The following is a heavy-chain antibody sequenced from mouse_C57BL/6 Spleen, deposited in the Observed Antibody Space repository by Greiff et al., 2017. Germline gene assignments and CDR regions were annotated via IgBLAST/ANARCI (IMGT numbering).Heavy chain of an antibody. CDR3: ASQANWDLYYYAMDY. Sequence: QVQLQQPGAELVKPGASVKLSCKASGYTFTSYWMHWVKQRPGRGLEWIGRIDPNSGGTKYNEKFKSKATLTVDKSSSTAYMQLSSLTSEDSAVYYCASQANWDLYYYAMDYWGQGTSVTVSS. V-gene: IGHV1-72*01. J-gene: IGHJ4*01. CDR1: GYTFTSYW. CDR2: IDPNSGGT. D-gene: IGHD4-1*01.